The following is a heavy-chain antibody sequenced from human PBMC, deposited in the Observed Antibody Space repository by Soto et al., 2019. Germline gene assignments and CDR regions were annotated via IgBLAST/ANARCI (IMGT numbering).Heavy chain of an antibody. CDR2: IYHSGST. CDR1: GGCISSSNW. J-gene: IGHJ5*02. V-gene: IGHV4-4*02. CDR3: ASKSSGYQRGLFDP. D-gene: IGHD3-22*01. Sequence: SDTCAVSGGCISSSNWWSWIRKPPGKGLEWIGEIYHSGSTNYNPSLKSRVTISVDKSKNQFSLKLSSVTAADTAVYYCASKSSGYQRGLFDPWGQGTLVTVSS.